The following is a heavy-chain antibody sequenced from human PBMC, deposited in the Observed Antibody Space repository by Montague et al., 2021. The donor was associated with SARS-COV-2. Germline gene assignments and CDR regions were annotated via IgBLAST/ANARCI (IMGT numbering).Heavy chain of an antibody. CDR1: GGSINNYF. D-gene: IGHD3-10*01. Sequence: SETLSLTCTVSGGSINNYFWAWIRQTPEKGLEWTASVYNDENTNSHPSLKSRLTMSIDTSKNQVSLKLTSVTAADTAVYYCARHDNSGTYPMDVWGQGTTVTVSS. V-gene: IGHV4-59*08. CDR2: VYNDENT. J-gene: IGHJ6*02. CDR3: ARHDNSGTYPMDV.